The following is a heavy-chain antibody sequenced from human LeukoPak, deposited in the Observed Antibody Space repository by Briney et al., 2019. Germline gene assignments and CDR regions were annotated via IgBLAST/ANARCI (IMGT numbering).Heavy chain of an antibody. Sequence: SETLSLTCTVSSGSISTSNYYWGWVRQPPGKALEWIGYIYYSGSTNYNPSLKSRVTISVDTSKNQFSLKLSSVTAADTAVYYCARSARPWAFDIWGQGTMVTVSS. J-gene: IGHJ3*02. CDR2: IYYSGST. CDR3: ARSARPWAFDI. CDR1: SGSISTSNYY. V-gene: IGHV4-61*05.